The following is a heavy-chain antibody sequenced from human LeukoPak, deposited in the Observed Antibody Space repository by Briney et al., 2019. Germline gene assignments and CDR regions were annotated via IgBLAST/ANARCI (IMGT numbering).Heavy chain of an antibody. J-gene: IGHJ4*02. CDR1: GFTFSSYG. V-gene: IGHV3-33*01. CDR3: ARDLVVVAASAPDFDY. Sequence: GGSLRLSCAASGFTFSSYGMHWVRQAPGKGLEWVAVIWYDGSNKYYADSVKGRFTISRDNSKNTLYLQMNSLRAEDTAVYFCARDLVVVAASAPDFDYWGQGTLVTVSS. CDR2: IWYDGSNK. D-gene: IGHD2-15*01.